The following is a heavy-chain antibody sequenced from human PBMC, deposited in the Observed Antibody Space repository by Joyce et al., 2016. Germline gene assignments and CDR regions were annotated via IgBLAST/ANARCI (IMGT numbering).Heavy chain of an antibody. CDR2: SYPGDSET. D-gene: IGHD4-17*01. J-gene: IGHJ4*02. V-gene: IGHV5-51*01. CDR1: GYSFTSQW. Sequence: EVKLVQSGAEMKKPGESLKISCQASGYSFTSQWVAWVRQMPGKGLEWMGISYPGDSETIYSPAFQGQVTFSDDRSTSTAFLQWDTLKASDIAIYYCARKAVTSPYYDYWGQGTLVTVAS. CDR3: ARKAVTSPYYDY.